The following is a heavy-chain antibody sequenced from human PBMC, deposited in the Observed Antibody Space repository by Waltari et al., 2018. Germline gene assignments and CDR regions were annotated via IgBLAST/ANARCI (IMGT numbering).Heavy chain of an antibody. V-gene: IGHV3-7*01. CDR2: IKHDGSEE. CDR3: ARDAARGTIDY. CDR1: GFTFSRNW. D-gene: IGHD3-16*01. J-gene: IGHJ4*02. Sequence: EVQLVQSGGGLVQPGGSLRLSCAASGFTFSRNWMSWVRQAPGKGREGVGNIKHDGSEEWYVDSVKGRFTISRDNPKNSLYLQMNSLRAEDTAVYYCARDAARGTIDYWGQGTQVTVSS.